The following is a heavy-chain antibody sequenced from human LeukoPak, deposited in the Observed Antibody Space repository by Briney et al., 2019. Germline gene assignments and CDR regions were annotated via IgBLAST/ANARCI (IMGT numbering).Heavy chain of an antibody. D-gene: IGHD1-26*01. J-gene: IGHJ4*02. CDR1: GFTVSNNY. CDR3: ARVSIVGATGGLDY. CDR2: IYSGGST. V-gene: IGHV3-53*01. Sequence: PGGSLRLSCAASGFTVSNNYMSWVRQAPGKGLEWVSVIYSGGSTYYADSVKGRFTISRDNSKNTQYLQMNSLRAEDTAVHYCARVSIVGATGGLDYWGQGTLVTVSS.